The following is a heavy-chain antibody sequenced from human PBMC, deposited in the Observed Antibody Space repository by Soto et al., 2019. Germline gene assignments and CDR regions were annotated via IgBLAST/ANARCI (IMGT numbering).Heavy chain of an antibody. D-gene: IGHD3-10*01. CDR3: ARTVGSGSPDFDY. CDR1: GASITGDGYY. Sequence: QVQLQESGPGLLEPSQTLSLTCAVSGASITGDGYYWSWIRQHPGKDLEWIGHIYYSGGTYYNLSFGSRLSISVDTSKNLCSLKLSSVTAADTAVYYCARTVGSGSPDFDYWGQGTLVTVSS. V-gene: IGHV4-31*11. J-gene: IGHJ4*02. CDR2: IYYSGGT.